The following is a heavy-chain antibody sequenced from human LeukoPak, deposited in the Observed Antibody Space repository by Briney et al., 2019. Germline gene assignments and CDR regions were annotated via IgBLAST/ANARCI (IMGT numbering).Heavy chain of an antibody. Sequence: GGSLRLSCAASGFTFSNYAMSWVRQAPGKGLEWVSTISGSGGSTFYADSVKGRFTISRDNSRNTLYLQMNSLRAEDTAIYYCAKVDYSYYAMDVWGRGTTVTVSS. CDR1: GFTFSNYA. V-gene: IGHV3-23*01. J-gene: IGHJ6*02. CDR2: ISGSGGST. CDR3: AKVDYSYYAMDV.